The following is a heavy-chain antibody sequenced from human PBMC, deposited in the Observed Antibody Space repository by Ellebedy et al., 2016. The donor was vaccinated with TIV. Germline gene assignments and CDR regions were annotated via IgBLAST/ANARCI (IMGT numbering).Heavy chain of an antibody. CDR2: IYYSGST. V-gene: IGHV4-59*08. D-gene: IGHD2-21*02. CDR3: ARLSPFSRHIVVVTAIATFDI. Sequence: MPSETLSLTCTVSGGSISSYYWSWIRQPPGKGLEWIGYIYYSGSTNYNPSLKSRVTISVDTSKNQFSLKLSSVTAADTAVYYCARLSPFSRHIVVVTAIATFDIWGQGTMVTVSS. J-gene: IGHJ3*02. CDR1: GGSISSYY.